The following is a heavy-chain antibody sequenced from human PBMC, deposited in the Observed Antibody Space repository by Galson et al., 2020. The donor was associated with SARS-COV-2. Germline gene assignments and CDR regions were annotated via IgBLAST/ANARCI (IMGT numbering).Heavy chain of an antibody. CDR1: GFTFSSYA. D-gene: IGHD6-19*01. J-gene: IGHJ6*02. V-gene: IGHV3-23*01. CDR3: AKSEGGSGWPWDGMDV. CDR2: ISGSGGST. Sequence: GESLKISCAASGFTFSSYAMSWVRQAPGKGLEWVSAISGSGGSTYYADSVKGRFTISRDNSKNTLYLQMNSLRAEDTAVYYCAKSEGGSGWPWDGMDVWGQGTTVTVSS.